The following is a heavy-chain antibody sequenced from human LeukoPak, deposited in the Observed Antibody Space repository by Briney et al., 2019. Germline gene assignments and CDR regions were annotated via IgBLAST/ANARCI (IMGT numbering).Heavy chain of an antibody. J-gene: IGHJ4*02. CDR3: ARRRYSSSWYSSGGYFDY. Sequence: PSETLSLTCTVSGGSISNYYWNWIRQPPGKGLEWIGYIYYSGTTNYNPSLKSRVSMSVDTSKNQFSLKLSSVTAADTAVYYCARRRYSSSWYSSGGYFDYWGQGTLVTVSS. D-gene: IGHD6-13*01. CDR1: GGSISNYY. V-gene: IGHV4-59*12. CDR2: IYYSGTT.